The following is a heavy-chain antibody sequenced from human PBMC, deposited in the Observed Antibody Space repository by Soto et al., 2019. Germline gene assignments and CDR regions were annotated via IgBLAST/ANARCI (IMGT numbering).Heavy chain of an antibody. D-gene: IGHD1-26*01. J-gene: IGHJ4*02. CDR3: AKDGTHLWSKQYYFDS. V-gene: IGHV3-30*18. CDR1: GFTFSDYT. CDR2: ILYDESDQ. Sequence: QVQLVESGGGVVQPGRSLRLSCSASGFTFSDYTMHWVRQAPGRGLEWVAIILYDESDQYYSDSVKGQFTISRDNSKNTLYLQMHSLTTEDTAVYYCAKDGTHLWSKQYYFDSWGQGALVTVSS.